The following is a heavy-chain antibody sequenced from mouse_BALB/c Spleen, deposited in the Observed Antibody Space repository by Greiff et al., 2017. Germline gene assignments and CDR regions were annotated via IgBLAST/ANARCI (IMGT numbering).Heavy chain of an antibody. CDR3: ARDYYGSSFAY. D-gene: IGHD1-1*01. Sequence: DVMLVESGGGLVQPGGSRKLSCAASGFTFSSFGMHWVRQAPEKGLEWVAYISSGSSTIYYADTVKGRFTISRDNPKNTLFLQMTSLRSEDTAMYYCARDYYGSSFAYWGQGTLVTVSA. CDR2: ISSGSSTI. J-gene: IGHJ3*01. CDR1: GFTFSSFG. V-gene: IGHV5-17*02.